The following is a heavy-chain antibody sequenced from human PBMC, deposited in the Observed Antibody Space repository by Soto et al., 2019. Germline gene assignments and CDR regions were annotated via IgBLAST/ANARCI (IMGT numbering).Heavy chain of an antibody. CDR3: ARSRMATVVIGAFDI. J-gene: IGHJ3*02. Sequence: EASVKVSCKASRVAFSKFIVTWVRQAPGLGLEWVGGIIPIFGTANYAQKFQGRVTITADESTSTAYMELSSLRSEDTAVYYCARSRMATVVIGAFDIWGQGTMVTVSS. CDR2: IIPIFGTA. CDR1: RVAFSKFI. V-gene: IGHV1-69*13. D-gene: IGHD4-17*01.